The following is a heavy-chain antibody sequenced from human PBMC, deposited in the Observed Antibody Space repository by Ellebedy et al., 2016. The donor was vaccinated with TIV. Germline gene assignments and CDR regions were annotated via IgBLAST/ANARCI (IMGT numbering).Heavy chain of an antibody. CDR2: IWYDGSNK. CDR3: ARDHEYYFDY. J-gene: IGHJ4*02. CDR1: GFTFSSYG. Sequence: GESLKISXAASGFTFSSYGMHWVRQAPGKGLEWVAVIWYDGSNKYYADSVKGRFTISRDNSKNTLYLQMNSLRAEDTAVYYCARDHEYYFDYWGQGTLVTVSS. V-gene: IGHV3-33*01.